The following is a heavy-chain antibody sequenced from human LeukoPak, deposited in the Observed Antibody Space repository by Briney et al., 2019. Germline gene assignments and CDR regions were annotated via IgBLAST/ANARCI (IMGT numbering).Heavy chain of an antibody. D-gene: IGHD3-16*01. V-gene: IGHV4-39*07. J-gene: IGHJ4*02. Sequence: PSETLSLTCTVSGGSISSSSYYWGWIRQPPGKGLEWIGEINHSGSTNYNPSLKSRVTISVDTSKNQFSLKLSSVTAADTAVYYCARVRGNRGKYFDYWGQGTLVTVSS. CDR3: ARVRGNRGKYFDY. CDR1: GGSISSSSYY. CDR2: INHSGST.